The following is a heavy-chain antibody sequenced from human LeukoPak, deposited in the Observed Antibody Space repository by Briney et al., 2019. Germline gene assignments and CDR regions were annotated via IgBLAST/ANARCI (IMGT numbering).Heavy chain of an antibody. CDR1: GFTFRNYA. CDR2: ISNDGSNK. Sequence: GGSLRLSCAASGFTFRNYAMHWIRQAPGKGLEWLAIISNDGSNKNYADSVKGRFTISRDNSKNTLYLQMDSLRTEHTAVYYCAKALGYGSGSSLDYWVQATLVTVSS. CDR3: AKALGYGSGSSLDY. D-gene: IGHD3-10*01. J-gene: IGHJ4*02. V-gene: IGHV3-30*18.